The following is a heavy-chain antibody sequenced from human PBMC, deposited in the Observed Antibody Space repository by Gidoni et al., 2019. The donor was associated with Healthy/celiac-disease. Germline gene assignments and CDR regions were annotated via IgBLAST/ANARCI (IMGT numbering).Heavy chain of an antibody. CDR3: ARDTGGAYYYGMDV. CDR1: GGTFSSHA. CDR2: ISPICGKA. J-gene: IGHJ6*02. V-gene: IGHV1-69*06. Sequence: QAQLVQSGAEVKQPGSSVKTSCKAYGGTFSSHAIRWVRQAPGQGLEWMGGISPICGKANYAQKFQGRVTITADKSTSTAYMELSSLRSKDTAVYYCARDTGGAYYYGMDVWGQGTTVTVAS.